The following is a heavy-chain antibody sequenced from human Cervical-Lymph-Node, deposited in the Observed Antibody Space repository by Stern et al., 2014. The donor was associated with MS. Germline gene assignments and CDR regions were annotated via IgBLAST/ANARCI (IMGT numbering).Heavy chain of an antibody. D-gene: IGHD6-13*01. CDR3: ARDHPPAAGTSTFVDY. Sequence: VQLVQSGAEVKKPGASVKVSCKASGYTFTSYYMHWVRQAPGQGLEWMGIINPSGGSTRYAQKFQGRVTMTRDTSTSTVYMELSSLRSEDTAVYCARDHPPAAGTSTFVDYWGQGTLVTVSS. CDR1: GYTFTSYY. J-gene: IGHJ4*02. V-gene: IGHV1-46*01. CDR2: INPSGGST.